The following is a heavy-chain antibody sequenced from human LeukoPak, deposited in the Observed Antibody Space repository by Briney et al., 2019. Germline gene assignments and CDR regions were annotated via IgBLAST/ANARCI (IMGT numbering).Heavy chain of an antibody. CDR1: GGSISSYY. Sequence: SETLSLTCTVSGGSISSYYWSWIRQPAGKGLEWIGRIYNSGSTTYNPSLKSRVTISVHTSKKHFSLKLSSVTAADTAVYYCARTLHSGWYLGRSSDIWGQGTMVTVSS. D-gene: IGHD6-19*01. V-gene: IGHV4-4*07. CDR2: IYNSGST. J-gene: IGHJ3*02. CDR3: ARTLHSGWYLGRSSDI.